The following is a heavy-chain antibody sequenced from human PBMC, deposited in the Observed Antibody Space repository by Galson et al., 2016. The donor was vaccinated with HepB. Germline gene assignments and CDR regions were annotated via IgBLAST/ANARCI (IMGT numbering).Heavy chain of an antibody. CDR2: IWNDGSNK. V-gene: IGHV3-33*06. D-gene: IGHD1/OR15-1a*01. CDR1: GITLSNYG. J-gene: IGHJ4*02. CDR3: AKGTTLQVHFGYFDH. Sequence: SLRLSCAASGITLSNYGMHWVRQAPGKGLEWVALIWNDGSNKYYADSVKGRFTISRDNSKDTLYLQMNSLRVDDSAVYYCAKGTTLQVHFGYFDHWGQGTLVTVSS.